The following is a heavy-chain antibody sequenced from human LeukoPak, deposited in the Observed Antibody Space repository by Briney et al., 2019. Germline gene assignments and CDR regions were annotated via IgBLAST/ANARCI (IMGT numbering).Heavy chain of an antibody. CDR1: GFTFSGYS. J-gene: IGHJ2*01. D-gene: IGHD6-19*01. CDR3: ARDAGYSSGWSHWYLDL. Sequence: GGSPRLSCAASGFTFSGYSFNWVRQAPGKGLEWISYISGSVTTIHYADSVKGRFTISRDKAKNSIYLQMNSLTDEDSAVYYCARDAGYSSGWSHWYLDLWGRGTLVTVSS. CDR2: ISGSVTTI. V-gene: IGHV3-48*02.